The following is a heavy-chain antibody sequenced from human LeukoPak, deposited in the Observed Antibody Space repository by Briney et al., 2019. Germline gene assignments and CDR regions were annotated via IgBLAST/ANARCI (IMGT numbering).Heavy chain of an antibody. CDR3: ARPPYSSSWDPGWFDP. CDR1: GFTFSDYY. V-gene: IGHV3-11*06. CDR2: ISSSSDYT. D-gene: IGHD6-13*01. J-gene: IGHJ5*02. Sequence: GGSLRLSCVASGFTFSDYYMSWIRQALGKGLEWVSYISSSSDYTNYADSVRGRFTISRDNAKNSLYLQMNRLRAEDTAVYYCARPPYSSSWDPGWFDPWGQGTLITVSS.